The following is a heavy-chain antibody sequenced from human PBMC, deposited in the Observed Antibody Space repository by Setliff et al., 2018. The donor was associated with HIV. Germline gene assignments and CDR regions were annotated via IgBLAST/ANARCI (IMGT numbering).Heavy chain of an antibody. CDR1: GYTFTNFY. CDR2: IIPLFGTA. D-gene: IGHD3-22*01. Sequence: GASVKVSCKASGYTFTNFYMHWVRQAPGQGLEWMGGIIPLFGTANYAQNFQGRVTITADASTSTAYMELSSLRSEDTAMYYCARDRHHYDSSGFDAFDLWGQGTMVTVSS. J-gene: IGHJ3*01. CDR3: ARDRHHYDSSGFDAFDL. V-gene: IGHV1-69*13.